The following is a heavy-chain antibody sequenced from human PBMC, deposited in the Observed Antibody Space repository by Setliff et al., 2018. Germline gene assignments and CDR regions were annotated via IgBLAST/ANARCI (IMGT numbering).Heavy chain of an antibody. Sequence: ASVKVSCKTYGGTFSSFAVSWVRQAPGQRPEWMGRLIPFFGTTIYAQRFQGRVTITADESTTTVFMELNSLRSEDTAIYYCARDSRQWLEGGASGDMDIWGQGTMVTVSS. CDR1: GGTFSSFA. D-gene: IGHD6-19*01. CDR3: ARDSRQWLEGGASGDMDI. CDR2: LIPFFGTT. V-gene: IGHV1-69*13. J-gene: IGHJ3*02.